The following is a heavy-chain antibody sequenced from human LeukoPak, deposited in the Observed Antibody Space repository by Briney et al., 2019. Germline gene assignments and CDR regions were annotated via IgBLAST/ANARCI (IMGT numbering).Heavy chain of an antibody. Sequence: PSGTLSLTCAVSGGSISSTNWWSWVRPPPGKGLEWIGEIYHSGSTNYNPSLKSRVTISVDKSKTQSSLKLSSVTAADTAVYYCARSPDRSLGPPPYLNYWGQGTLVTVSS. CDR2: IYHSGST. CDR3: ARSPDRSLGPPPYLNY. V-gene: IGHV4-4*02. J-gene: IGHJ4*02. D-gene: IGHD1-14*01. CDR1: GGSISSTNW.